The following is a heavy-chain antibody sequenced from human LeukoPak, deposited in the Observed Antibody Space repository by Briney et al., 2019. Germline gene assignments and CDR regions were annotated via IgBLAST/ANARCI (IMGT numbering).Heavy chain of an antibody. V-gene: IGHV3-9*01. J-gene: IGHJ6*03. CDR1: GFTFDDYA. Sequence: PGRSLRLSCAASGFTFDDYAMHWVRQAPGKGLEWVSGISWNSGSIGYADSVKGRFTISRDNAKNSLYLQMNSLRAEDTAVYYCARVTMVRGVIIWALRYYYYMDVWGKGTTVTVSS. CDR2: ISWNSGSI. D-gene: IGHD3-10*01. CDR3: ARVTMVRGVIIWALRYYYYMDV.